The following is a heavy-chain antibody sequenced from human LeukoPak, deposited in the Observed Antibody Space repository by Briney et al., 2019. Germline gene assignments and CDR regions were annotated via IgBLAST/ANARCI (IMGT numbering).Heavy chain of an antibody. Sequence: SETLSLTCTVSGGSITSSSYYWGWIRQPPGKGLEWIGSIYYSGSTYYNPYLKSRVTISVDTSKNQFSLKLSSVTAADPAVYYCARDDFWTPTYGMDVWGQGTTVNVSS. J-gene: IGHJ6*02. D-gene: IGHD3-3*01. CDR1: GGSITSSSYY. CDR2: IYYSGST. CDR3: ARDDFWTPTYGMDV. V-gene: IGHV4-39*01.